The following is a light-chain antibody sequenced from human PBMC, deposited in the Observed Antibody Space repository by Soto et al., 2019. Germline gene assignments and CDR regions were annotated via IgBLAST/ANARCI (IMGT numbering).Light chain of an antibody. V-gene: IGKV4-1*01. J-gene: IGKJ4*01. CDR1: QSVLYSSNNKNY. Sequence: DIVMTQSPDSLAVSLGERATINCKSSQSVLYSSNNKNYLAWYQQKPAQAPKLLIYWASTRESGVPDRFSGSGSGRDFTLTISSLQAEDVAVYFCQEYYCSPLTVGGGTKVEIK. CDR2: WAS. CDR3: QEYYCSPLT.